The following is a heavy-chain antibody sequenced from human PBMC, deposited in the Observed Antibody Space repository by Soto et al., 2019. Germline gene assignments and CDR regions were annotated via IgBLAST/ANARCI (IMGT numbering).Heavy chain of an antibody. V-gene: IGHV3-33*01. D-gene: IGHD6-6*01. Sequence: GGSLRLSCAASGFTFSSYGMHWVRQAPGKGLEWVAVIWYDGSNKYYADSVKGRFTISRDNSKNTLYLQMNSLRAEDTAVYYCARRYSSSSTYYYYMDVWGKGTTVTVSS. J-gene: IGHJ6*03. CDR3: ARRYSSSSTYYYYMDV. CDR1: GFTFSSYG. CDR2: IWYDGSNK.